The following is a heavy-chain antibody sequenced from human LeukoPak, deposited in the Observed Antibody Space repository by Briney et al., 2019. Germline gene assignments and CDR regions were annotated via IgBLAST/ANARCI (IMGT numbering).Heavy chain of an antibody. D-gene: IGHD5/OR15-5a*01. CDR3: ARDANAGYSVNWFDP. CDR1: GASISTGGYY. V-gene: IGHV4-31*03. Sequence: SETLSLTCTFSGASISTGGYYWIWIRQPPGEGLEWIGYIYYTGSIDYNPSLKTRLSISLDTSKNQFSLKLTSVTAADTAVYYCARDANAGYSVNWFDPWGQGTLVTVSS. CDR2: IYYTGSI. J-gene: IGHJ5*01.